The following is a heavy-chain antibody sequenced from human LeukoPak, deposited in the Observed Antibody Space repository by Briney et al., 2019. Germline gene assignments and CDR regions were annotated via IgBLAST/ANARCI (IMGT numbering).Heavy chain of an antibody. CDR2: INPDTGDT. CDR3: ARVGYCSGYRCYLHFDY. Sequence: ASVKVSCKSSGYTFTSYAMNWVRQAPGQGLEWMGWINPDTGDTNYAQNFQGRVTMTRDTSISTVYMELNRLTSDDTALYYCARVGYCSGYRCYLHFDYWGQGTLVTVSS. D-gene: IGHD2-15*01. CDR1: GYTFTSYA. V-gene: IGHV1-2*02. J-gene: IGHJ4*02.